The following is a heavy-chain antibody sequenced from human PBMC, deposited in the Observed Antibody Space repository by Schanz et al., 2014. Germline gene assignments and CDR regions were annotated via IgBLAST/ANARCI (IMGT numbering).Heavy chain of an antibody. CDR3: ARGYAEDMIRGELDY. V-gene: IGHV1-46*03. CDR1: GYTFTNFF. J-gene: IGHJ4*02. D-gene: IGHD3-10*01. Sequence: QAHLVQSGAEVHKPGASLKISCKASGYTFTNFFLHWVRQAPGQGLEWMGIINPIGGSTTYAQKFRGAVTLTTDTSTDTAYLELTSMRSEETAVYYCARGYAEDMIRGELDYWGQGTLVTVSS. CDR2: INPIGGST.